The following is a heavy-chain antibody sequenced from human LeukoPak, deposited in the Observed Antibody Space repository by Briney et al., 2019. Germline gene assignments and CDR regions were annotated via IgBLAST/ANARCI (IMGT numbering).Heavy chain of an antibody. CDR2: TYYRSKWYN. V-gene: IGHV6-1*01. Sequence: SQTLSLTCALSGDSVSSNSAAWHWIRQSPSRGLEWLGRTYYRSKWYNDYAVSVKSRITINPDTSKNPFSLQLNSVTPEDTAVYYCARDGGSYYGSGSRSNYYYYMDVWGKGTTVTISS. CDR3: ARDGGSYYGSGSRSNYYYYMDV. J-gene: IGHJ6*03. CDR1: GDSVSSNSAA. D-gene: IGHD3-10*01.